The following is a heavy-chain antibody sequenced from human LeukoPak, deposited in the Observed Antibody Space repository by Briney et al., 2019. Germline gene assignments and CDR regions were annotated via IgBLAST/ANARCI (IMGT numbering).Heavy chain of an antibody. CDR1: GFTFSSYN. CDR2: ISSTSSYI. V-gene: IGHV3-21*04. D-gene: IGHD3-22*01. J-gene: IGHJ4*02. Sequence: PGGSLRLSCAASGFTFSSYNMNWVRQAPGKGLEWVSSISSTSSYIYYADSVKGRFTISRDNSKNTLYLQMISLRAEDTAVYYCARNGRGFGPRILVYNWGQGTLVTVSS. CDR3: ARNGRGFGPRILVYN.